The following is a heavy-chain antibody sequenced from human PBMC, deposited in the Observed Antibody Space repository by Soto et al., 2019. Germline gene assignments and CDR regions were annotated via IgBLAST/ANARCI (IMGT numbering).Heavy chain of an antibody. CDR3: ARVRYYDSKAGFDI. V-gene: IGHV1-69*06. CDR1: GGTFSSYA. Sequence: ASVKVSCKASGGTFSSYAISWVRQAPGQGLEWMGGIIPIFGTANYAQKFQGRVTITADKSTSTAYMELSSLRSEDTAVYYCARVRYYDSKAGFDIWGQGTMVIV. D-gene: IGHD3-22*01. CDR2: IIPIFGTA. J-gene: IGHJ3*02.